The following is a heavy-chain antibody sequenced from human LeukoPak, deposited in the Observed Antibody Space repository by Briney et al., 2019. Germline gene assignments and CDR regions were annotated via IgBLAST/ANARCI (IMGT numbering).Heavy chain of an antibody. CDR1: GGSISSHY. CDR3: ARDSAVTPYGMDV. V-gene: IGHV4-59*11. D-gene: IGHD4-17*01. Sequence: SETLSLTCTVSGGSISSHYWSWIRQPPGKELEYIGYISYSGSTNYNPSLKSRVTIPIDTSKNQFSLKLRSVTAADTAVYYCARDSAVTPYGMDVWGQGTTVTVSS. J-gene: IGHJ6*02. CDR2: ISYSGST.